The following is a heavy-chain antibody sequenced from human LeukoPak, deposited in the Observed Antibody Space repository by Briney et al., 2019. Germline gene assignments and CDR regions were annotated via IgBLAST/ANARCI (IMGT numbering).Heavy chain of an antibody. CDR1: GGSISSGSYY. J-gene: IGHJ4*02. CDR3: ARGSHRLRWLNY. Sequence: SQTLSLTCTVSGGSISSGSYYWSWIRQPAGKGLEWIGRIYTSGSTNYNPSLKSRVTISVDTSKNQFSLKLSSVTAADTAVYYCARGSHRLRWLNYWGQGTLVTVSS. CDR2: IYTSGST. D-gene: IGHD4-23*01. V-gene: IGHV4-61*02.